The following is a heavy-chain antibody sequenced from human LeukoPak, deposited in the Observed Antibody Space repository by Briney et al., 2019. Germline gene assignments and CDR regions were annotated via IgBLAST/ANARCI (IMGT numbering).Heavy chain of an antibody. CDR3: ARGQSMYY. Sequence: GASVKVSCKASGYTFNNCFSWVRQAPGQGLEWVGWISPHSHTTHYAEKVQGRVTMTTDTSTTTVYMELRSLRSDDTAVYFCARGQSMYYWGQGTPVTVSS. J-gene: IGHJ4*02. D-gene: IGHD2-8*01. CDR1: GYTFNNC. CDR2: ISPHSHTT. V-gene: IGHV1-18*01.